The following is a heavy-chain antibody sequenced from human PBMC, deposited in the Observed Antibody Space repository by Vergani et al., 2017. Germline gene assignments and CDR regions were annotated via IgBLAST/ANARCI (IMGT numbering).Heavy chain of an antibody. V-gene: IGHV3-23*01. CDR3: ARANPRNSGYDYLYYYHAMDV. D-gene: IGHD5-12*01. Sequence: EVQLLESGGDLVQPGGSLRLSCAASGFTFNHYAMNWVRQAPGKGLEWVSGMSGSGGSTYYAGSVKGRFTISRDSSKNTLYLQMNSLSAGDPAVYYCARANPRNSGYDYLYYYHAMDVWGQGATVTVSS. CDR1: GFTFNHYA. CDR2: MSGSGGST. J-gene: IGHJ6*02.